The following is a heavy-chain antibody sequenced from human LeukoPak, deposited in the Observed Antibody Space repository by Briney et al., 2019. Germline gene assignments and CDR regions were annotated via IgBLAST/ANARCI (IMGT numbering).Heavy chain of an antibody. CDR3: ARDHLLGYCSSTSCHRYYFDY. CDR1: GYTFTSYY. V-gene: IGHV1-46*01. D-gene: IGHD2-2*01. Sequence: ASVKDSCKASGYTFTSYYMHWVRQAPGQGLEWMGIINPSGGSTSYAQKFQGRVTMTRDTSTSTVYMELSSLRSEDTAVYYCARDHLLGYCSSTSCHRYYFDYWGQGTLVTVSP. J-gene: IGHJ4*02. CDR2: INPSGGST.